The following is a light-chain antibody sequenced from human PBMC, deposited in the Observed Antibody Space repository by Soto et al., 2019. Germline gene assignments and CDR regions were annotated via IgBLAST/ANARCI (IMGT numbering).Light chain of an antibody. CDR2: RAS. V-gene: IGKV3-20*01. J-gene: IGKJ4*01. CDR3: HQYGSSPLT. CDR1: QSVSSNY. Sequence: RATLSCRASQSVSSNYLAWYQQKPGQTPKVLIYRASTRATGIPDRFSGSGSGTDFTLTISRLEAEDFAVYYCHQYGSSPLTFGGGTKVDI.